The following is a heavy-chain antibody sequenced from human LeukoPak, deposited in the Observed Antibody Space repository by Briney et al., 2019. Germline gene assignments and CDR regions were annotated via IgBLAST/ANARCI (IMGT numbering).Heavy chain of an antibody. CDR2: ISYDGSNK. J-gene: IGHJ4*02. CDR3: AKDLKGARGYFDY. V-gene: IGHV3-30*18. D-gene: IGHD1-26*01. CDR1: GFTFSSYG. Sequence: GGSLRLSCAASGFTFSSYGMHWVRQAPGKGLEWVAVISYDGSNKYYADSVKGRFTISRDNSKNTPYLQMDSLRAEDTAVYYCAKDLKGARGYFDYWGQGTLVTVSS.